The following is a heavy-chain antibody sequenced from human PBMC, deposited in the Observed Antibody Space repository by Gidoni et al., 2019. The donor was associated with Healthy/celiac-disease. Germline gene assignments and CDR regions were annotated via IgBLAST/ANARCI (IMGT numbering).Heavy chain of an antibody. CDR3: ARQTGYSGSRFFDY. Sequence: VPLVESGGGLIKPGGSLRLSCAASGLTVCSNYMSWVRQAPGKGLEWVSVIYSGCSTYYSDSVKSRFTNSGNNSKKTLYLLMSSLRAEDAAVYYCARQTGYSGSRFFDYWGQGTLVTVSS. CDR2: IYSGCST. J-gene: IGHJ4*02. D-gene: IGHD6-13*01. CDR1: GLTVCSNY. V-gene: IGHV3-53*01.